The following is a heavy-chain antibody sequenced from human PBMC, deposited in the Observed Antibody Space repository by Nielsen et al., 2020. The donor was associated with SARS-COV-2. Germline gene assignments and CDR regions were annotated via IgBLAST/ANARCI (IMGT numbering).Heavy chain of an antibody. CDR3: AREGRKLPLDY. D-gene: IGHD5-24*01. J-gene: IGHJ4*02. V-gene: IGHV3-43*02. CDR1: GFQFSDYA. Sequence: GGSLRLSCAASGFQFSDYAMHWVRQAPGKGLEWVSLISGDGYTTYSADSVKGRFTISRDNSTNSLYLQMNSLRAEDTAVYYCAREGRKLPLDYWGQGTLVTVSS. CDR2: ISGDGYTT.